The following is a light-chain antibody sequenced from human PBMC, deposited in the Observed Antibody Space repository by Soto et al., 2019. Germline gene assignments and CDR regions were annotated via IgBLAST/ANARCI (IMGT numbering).Light chain of an antibody. Sequence: DIQMAQSPSSLSASVGDRVTITCRASQSISSYLNWYQQKPGKAPKLLIYAASSLESGVPSRFSGSGSGTEFTLTISSLQPEDSATYYCLQHKTYPRTFGQGTKVDIK. CDR3: LQHKTYPRT. J-gene: IGKJ1*01. V-gene: IGKV1-17*01. CDR2: AAS. CDR1: QSISSY.